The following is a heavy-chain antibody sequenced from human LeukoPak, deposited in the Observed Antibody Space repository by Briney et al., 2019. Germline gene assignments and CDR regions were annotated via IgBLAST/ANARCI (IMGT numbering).Heavy chain of an antibody. V-gene: IGHV3-23*01. CDR3: AKLPGRAADY. CDR2: ISDSGGGT. CDR1: GFTFSSYV. J-gene: IGHJ4*02. Sequence: GGSLRLSCAASGFTFSSYVMNWVRQAPGKGLEWVSGISDSGGGTYYADSVKGRFTISRDNSKNTLYLQMNSLRAEDTAVYYCAKLPGRAADYWGQGTLVAVSS.